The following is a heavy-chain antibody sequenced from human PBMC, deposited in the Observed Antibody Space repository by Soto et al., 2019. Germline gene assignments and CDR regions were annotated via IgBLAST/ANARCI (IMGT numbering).Heavy chain of an antibody. CDR2: IYTSGST. V-gene: IGHV4-4*07. D-gene: IGHD6-19*01. J-gene: IGHJ3*02. Sequence: LSLTCTVSGGSISSYYWSWIRQPAGKGLEWIGRIYTSGSTNYNPSLKSRVTMSVDTSKNQFSLKLSSVTAADTAVYYCARDGYSSGWHAFDIWGQGTMVTVSS. CDR1: GGSISSYY. CDR3: ARDGYSSGWHAFDI.